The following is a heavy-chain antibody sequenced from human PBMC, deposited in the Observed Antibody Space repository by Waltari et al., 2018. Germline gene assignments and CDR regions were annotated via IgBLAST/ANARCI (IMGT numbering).Heavy chain of an antibody. V-gene: IGHV3-53*02. J-gene: IGHJ5*02. D-gene: IGHD3-16*01. CDR1: GFTVSTTY. CDR3: ARVGPSSHYAYWFDP. Sequence: EVQLVETGGGLIQPGGSLRLSCAASGFTVSTTYISWVRLAPGKGLAWVSAIYAVESTYYAACVKGRFTISRDNSKNTVYLQMNILRAADTAVYYCARVGPSSHYAYWFDPWGQGTLVTVSS. CDR2: IYAVEST.